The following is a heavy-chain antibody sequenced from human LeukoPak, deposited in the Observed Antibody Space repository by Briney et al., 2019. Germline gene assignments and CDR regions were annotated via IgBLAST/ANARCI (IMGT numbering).Heavy chain of an antibody. CDR2: ISAYNGNT. CDR1: GGTFSSYA. V-gene: IGHV1-18*01. Sequence: VASVKVSCKASGGTFSSYAISWVRQAPGQGLEWMGWISAYNGNTNYAQKLQGRVTMTTDTSTSTAYMELRSLRSDDTAVYYCAREILTSVFDYWGQGTLVTVSS. CDR3: AREILTSVFDY. J-gene: IGHJ4*02.